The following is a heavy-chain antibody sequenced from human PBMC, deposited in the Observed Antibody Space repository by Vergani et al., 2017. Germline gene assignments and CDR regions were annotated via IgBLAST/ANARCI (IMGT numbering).Heavy chain of an antibody. J-gene: IGHJ5*02. CDR2: IYYSGGT. Sequence: QLQLQESGPGLVKPSETLSLTCTVSGGSISSSSYYWGWIRQPPGKGLEWIGSIYYSGGTYYNPSLKSRVTISVDTSKNQFSLKLSSVTAADTAVYYCARVAVAGGLCWFDPWGQGTLVTVSS. D-gene: IGHD6-19*01. CDR3: ARVAVAGGLCWFDP. CDR1: GGSISSSSYY. V-gene: IGHV4-39*07.